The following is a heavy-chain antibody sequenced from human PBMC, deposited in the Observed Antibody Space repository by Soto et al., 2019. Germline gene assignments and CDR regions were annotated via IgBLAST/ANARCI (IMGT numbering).Heavy chain of an antibody. V-gene: IGHV4-59*01. Sequence: SLTCTVSGGSISSYYWSWIRQPPGKGLEWIGYIYYSGSTNYNPSLKSRVTISVDTSKNQFSLKLSSVTAADTAVYYCARGGGVVPAANSSWFDPWGQGTLVTVSS. D-gene: IGHD2-2*01. CDR1: GGSISSYY. CDR2: IYYSGST. J-gene: IGHJ5*02. CDR3: ARGGGVVPAANSSWFDP.